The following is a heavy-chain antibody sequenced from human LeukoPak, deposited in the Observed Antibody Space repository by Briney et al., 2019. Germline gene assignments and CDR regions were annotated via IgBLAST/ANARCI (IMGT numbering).Heavy chain of an antibody. Sequence: ASVKVPCKVSGYSVTESSMHWVRQAPGQGLEWMGGFDPDDGEILYAQKFQGRLSMTEDTSTDTAYMELNRLTSDDTAVYYCATWSERGDWLDPWGQGNLVTVSS. J-gene: IGHJ5*02. V-gene: IGHV1-24*01. CDR2: FDPDDGEI. D-gene: IGHD5-24*01. CDR3: ATWSERGDWLDP. CDR1: GYSVTESS.